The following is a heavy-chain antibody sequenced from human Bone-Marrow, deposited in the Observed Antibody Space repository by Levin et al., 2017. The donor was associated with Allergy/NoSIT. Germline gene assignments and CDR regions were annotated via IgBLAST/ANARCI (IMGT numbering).Heavy chain of an antibody. CDR1: GFTFSTYW. V-gene: IGHV3-74*01. J-gene: IGHJ3*02. Sequence: GGSLRLSCAGSGFTFSTYWMHWVRQDPGKGLVWVSRISGDGTTTNYADSVKGRFTISRDNPKNALYLQMNSLRVEDTAVYYCARGFDTNAFDIWGQGTMVTVSS. D-gene: IGHD3-10*01. CDR2: ISGDGTTT. CDR3: ARGFDTNAFDI.